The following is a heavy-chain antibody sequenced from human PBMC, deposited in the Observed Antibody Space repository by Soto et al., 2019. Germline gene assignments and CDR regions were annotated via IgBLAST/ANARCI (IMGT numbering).Heavy chain of an antibody. CDR3: ARGYRARYFYGMDV. V-gene: IGHV1-69*01. CDR1: GGSFSKYG. D-gene: IGHD2-2*01. J-gene: IGHJ6*04. Sequence: QVQLVQSGAEVKMPGSSVRVSCKASGGSFSKYGISWVRQAPGQGLEWMGGIIPMFGIGNYAEKFLGRVTITADESTSTRHIELSSLISEDTAVYFCARGYRARYFYGMDVWGEGTTVTVSS. CDR2: IIPMFGIG.